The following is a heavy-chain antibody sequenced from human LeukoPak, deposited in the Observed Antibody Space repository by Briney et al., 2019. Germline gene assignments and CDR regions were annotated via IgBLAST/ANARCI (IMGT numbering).Heavy chain of an antibody. CDR3: ARVGAAAAAIYYYYYYMDV. CDR2: IKQDGSEK. CDR1: GFTFSSYW. J-gene: IGHJ6*03. D-gene: IGHD6-13*01. Sequence: GGSLRLSCAASGFTFSSYWMSWVRQAPGKGLEWVANIKQDGSEKYYVDSVKGRFTISRDNAKNSLYLQMNSLRAEDTAVYYCARVGAAAAAIYYYYYYMDVWGKGTTVTISS. V-gene: IGHV3-7*01.